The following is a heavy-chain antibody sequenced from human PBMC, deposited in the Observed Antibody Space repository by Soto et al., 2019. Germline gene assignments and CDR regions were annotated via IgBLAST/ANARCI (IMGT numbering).Heavy chain of an antibody. CDR1: GFTFSSYG. CDR3: ARHRLSSGWYFYYYYYYGMDV. D-gene: IGHD6-19*01. J-gene: IGHJ6*02. V-gene: IGHV3-33*01. Sequence: QVQLVESGGGVVQPGRSLRLSCAASGFTFSSYGMHWVRQAPGKGLEWVAVIWYDGSNKYYADSVKGRFTISRDNSKNTLYLQMNSLRAEDTAVYYCARHRLSSGWYFYYYYYYGMDVWGQGTTVTVSS. CDR2: IWYDGSNK.